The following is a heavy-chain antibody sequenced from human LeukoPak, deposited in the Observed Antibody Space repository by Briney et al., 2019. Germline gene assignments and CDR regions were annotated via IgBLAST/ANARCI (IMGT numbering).Heavy chain of an antibody. J-gene: IGHJ6*02. CDR2: IYYSGST. Sequence: PSETLSLTCTVSGGSISSYYWSWIRQPPGKGLEWIGYIYYSGSTNYNPSLKSRVTISVDTSKNQFSLKLSSVTAADTVVYYCARESGSSGYYGMDVWGQGTTVTVSS. CDR1: GGSISSYY. D-gene: IGHD1-26*01. CDR3: ARESGSSGYYGMDV. V-gene: IGHV4-59*01.